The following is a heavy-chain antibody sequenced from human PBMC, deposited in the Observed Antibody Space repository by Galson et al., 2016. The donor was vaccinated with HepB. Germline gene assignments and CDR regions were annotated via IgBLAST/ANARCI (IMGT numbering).Heavy chain of an antibody. CDR3: ARRYCSGGSCYSDYNWFDP. Sequence: SETLSLTCTVSGVSFTDSTYYWGWVRQPPGKALEWIGIISYSGSTYYNPSLKSRVTISVDTSKNQFSLKVNSVTAADTAVYYCARRYCSGGSCYSDYNWFDPWGQGTLVTVSS. CDR1: GVSFTDSTYY. D-gene: IGHD2-15*01. CDR2: ISYSGST. J-gene: IGHJ5*02. V-gene: IGHV4-39*07.